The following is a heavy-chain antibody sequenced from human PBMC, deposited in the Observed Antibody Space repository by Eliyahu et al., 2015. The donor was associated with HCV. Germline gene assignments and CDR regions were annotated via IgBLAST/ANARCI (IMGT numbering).Heavy chain of an antibody. D-gene: IGHD3-3*01. J-gene: IGHJ4*02. CDR3: ARAFNYDFWSGYYYY. V-gene: IGHV1-69*01. Sequence: QVQLVQSGAEVRKPGSSVKVSCKASGGTFXRYDISWVRQAPGQGLEWVGGVIPMFGTANYAQKFQGRVTITADESTSTAYMELSSLRFEDTAVYYCARAFNYDFWSGYYYYWGQGTVVTVSS. CDR1: GGTFXRYD. CDR2: VIPMFGTA.